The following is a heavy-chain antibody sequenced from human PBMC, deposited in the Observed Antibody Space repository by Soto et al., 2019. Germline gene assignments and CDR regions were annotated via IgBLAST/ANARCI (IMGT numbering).Heavy chain of an antibody. CDR2: ISGRGGNT. V-gene: IGHV3-23*01. D-gene: IGHD2-15*01. CDR3: AKAGCSGGTCYLYYFDY. Sequence: GGSLRLSCVGSGFTFSNYAMSWVRQAPGKGLEWVSTISGRGGNTYYADSVKGRFTISRDNSRNTLYLQMDSLRVEDSAVYSCAKAGCSGGTCYLYYFDYWGQGALVTVSS. CDR1: GFTFSNYA. J-gene: IGHJ4*02.